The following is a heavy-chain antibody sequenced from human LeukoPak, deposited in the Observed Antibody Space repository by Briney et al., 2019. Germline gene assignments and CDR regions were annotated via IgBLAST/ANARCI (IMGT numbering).Heavy chain of an antibody. V-gene: IGHV3-7*01. CDR2: IKEDGSEK. J-gene: IGHJ3*02. D-gene: IGHD5-24*01. CDR3: ARDRSEDGYNFDAFDI. CDR1: GFTFSSYR. Sequence: GGSLRLSCAASGFTFSSYRMSWVRQAPGKGLEWVGNIKEDGSEKYYVDSVKGRFTISRDNAKNSLYLQMNSLRAEDTAVYYCARDRSEDGYNFDAFDIWGQGTMVTVSS.